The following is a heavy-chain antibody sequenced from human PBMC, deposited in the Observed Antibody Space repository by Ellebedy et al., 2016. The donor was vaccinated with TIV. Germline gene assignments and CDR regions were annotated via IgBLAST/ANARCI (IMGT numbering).Heavy chain of an antibody. V-gene: IGHV1-2*02. CDR3: ATYDSSGWWFDP. CDR2: INPNSGGT. D-gene: IGHD3-22*01. J-gene: IGHJ5*02. CDR1: GYTFTGHY. Sequence: ASVKVSCXVSGYTFTGHYMHWVRRAPGQGLEWMGWINPNSGGTNYARKFQGRVTMTRDTSISTAYMELSRLRSDDTAVYYCATYDSSGWWFDPWGQGTLVTVSS.